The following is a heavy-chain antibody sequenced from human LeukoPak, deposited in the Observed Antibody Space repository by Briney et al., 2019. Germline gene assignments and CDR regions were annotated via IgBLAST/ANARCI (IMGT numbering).Heavy chain of an antibody. Sequence: ASVKVSRKTSGFTFRTSTVQWVRQACGQRLEWIGWVSVGSGLTKYAHSLQERLSITRDMSTGTAYMELGSLTSDDTAVYYCAAELNGVNSYCCNFEIWGQGTMVTVSS. V-gene: IGHV1-58*01. CDR2: VSVGSGLT. CDR1: GFTFRTST. D-gene: IGHD4-23*01. CDR3: AAELNGVNSYCCNFEI. J-gene: IGHJ3*02.